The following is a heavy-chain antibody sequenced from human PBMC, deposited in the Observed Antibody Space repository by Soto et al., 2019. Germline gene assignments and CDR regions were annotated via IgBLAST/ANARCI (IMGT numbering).Heavy chain of an antibody. V-gene: IGHV3-11*01. CDR2: ISGSGKTI. J-gene: IGHJ4*02. CDR1: GVSFSDYY. D-gene: IGHD6-19*01. CDR3: ARKADSSGWSFGY. Sequence: QVQLVESGGGLVKPGGSLTLSCAASGVSFSDYYMSWIRQAPGQGLEWVSHISGSGKTIYAADSVKGRFSISRYNAKNLLYLQMNSLRAEDAAVYYWARKADSSGWSFGYWGQGTLVTVSA.